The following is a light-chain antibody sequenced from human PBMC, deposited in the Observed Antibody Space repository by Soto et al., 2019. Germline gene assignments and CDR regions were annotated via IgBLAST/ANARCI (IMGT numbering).Light chain of an antibody. J-gene: IGKJ5*01. V-gene: IGKV3-20*01. CDR3: QQYGSLLIT. Sequence: LTLSPAALSLPQGESATLPCMASQTVRNFLAWYQQKPGQAPSLFIYGASSRATCIPDRFSGSGSGTDFTLTISRLEPEDFAVYCCQQYGSLLITSCQGTRPEIK. CDR1: QTVRNF. CDR2: GAS.